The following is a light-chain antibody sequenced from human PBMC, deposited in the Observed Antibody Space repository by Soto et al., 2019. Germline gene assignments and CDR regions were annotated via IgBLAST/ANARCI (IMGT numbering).Light chain of an antibody. J-gene: IGKJ4*01. Sequence: DIQMTQSPSTLSASVGDTVTVAVRASQSVSGWLAWYQQKPGKAPKLLIYAASSLQSEVPSRFSGSGSGTDFTLTISSLQSEDFAVYYCQQYNNWPPITFGGGTRWIS. V-gene: IGKV1-5*01. CDR2: AAS. CDR3: QQYNNWPPIT. CDR1: QSVSGW.